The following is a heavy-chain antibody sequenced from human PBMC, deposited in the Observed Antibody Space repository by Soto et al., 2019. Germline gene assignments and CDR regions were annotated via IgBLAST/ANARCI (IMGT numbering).Heavy chain of an antibody. CDR1: GGSFSSGGYY. CDR3: ASSFYSGSGASTYFFDY. Sequence: SETLSLTCTVSGGSFSSGGYYWSWIRQHPGMGLEWIGYIYNSGSTYYNPSLKRRVTISVDTSENQFSLRLSSVTAADTAVYYCASSFYSGSGASTYFFDYWGQGTLVTVSS. J-gene: IGHJ4*02. V-gene: IGHV4-31*02. D-gene: IGHD3-10*01. CDR2: IYNSGST.